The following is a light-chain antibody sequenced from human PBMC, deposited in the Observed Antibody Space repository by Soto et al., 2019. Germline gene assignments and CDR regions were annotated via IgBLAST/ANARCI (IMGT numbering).Light chain of an antibody. CDR2: INSDGSH. V-gene: IGLV4-69*01. CDR3: QTWDTDIRV. Sequence: QPVLTQSPSASASLGASVKLTCTLSSGHKNYAIAWHQQQPEKGPRYLMKINSDGSHSKGDGIPDRFSGSSSGAERYLTISSLQSEDEADYYCQTWDTDIRVFGGGTKLTVL. J-gene: IGLJ3*02. CDR1: SGHKNYA.